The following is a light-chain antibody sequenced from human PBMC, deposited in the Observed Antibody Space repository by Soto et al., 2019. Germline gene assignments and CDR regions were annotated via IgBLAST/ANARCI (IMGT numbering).Light chain of an antibody. Sequence: DIQMTQSPSSLSASVGDRVTITCRASQGISNNLVWFQQKPGKAPKSLIYDASSLISGVPSKFRGSGSGTDFTLTISNLQPEDFATYYCQQSNSYPITFGKGTRLEIK. CDR3: QQSNSYPIT. V-gene: IGKV1-16*02. CDR2: DAS. J-gene: IGKJ5*01. CDR1: QGISNN.